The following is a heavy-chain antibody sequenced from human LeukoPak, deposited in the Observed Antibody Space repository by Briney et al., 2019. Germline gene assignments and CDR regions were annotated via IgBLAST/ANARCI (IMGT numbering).Heavy chain of an antibody. V-gene: IGHV6-1*01. CDR2: TYYRSKWYN. CDR3: ARGMRITAAGTFYFDY. CDR1: GDSVSSNSAA. J-gene: IGHJ4*02. Sequence: PSQTLSLTCAISGDSVSSNSAAWNWIRQSPSRGLEWLGRTYYRSKWYNDYAVSVKGRIAINPDTSKNQFSLQLSSVTPEDTAFYYCARGMRITAAGTFYFDYWGQGTLVTVSS. D-gene: IGHD6-25*01.